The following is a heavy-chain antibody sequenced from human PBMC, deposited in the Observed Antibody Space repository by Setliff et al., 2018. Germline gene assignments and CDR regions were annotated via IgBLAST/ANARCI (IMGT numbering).Heavy chain of an antibody. Sequence: PGGSLRLSCAASGFTFSSYAMSWVRQAPGKGLEWVSGISGSGGSTYYADSVKGRFTISRDNSKNTLYLQMNSLRAEDTAVYYCARDHNYAYDYWGQGTLVTVSS. CDR2: ISGSGGST. CDR1: GFTFSSYA. D-gene: IGHD1-1*01. CDR3: ARDHNYAYDY. V-gene: IGHV3-23*01. J-gene: IGHJ4*02.